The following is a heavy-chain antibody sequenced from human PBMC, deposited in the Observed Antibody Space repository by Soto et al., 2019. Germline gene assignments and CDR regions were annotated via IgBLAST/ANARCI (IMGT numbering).Heavy chain of an antibody. Sequence: QVPLVQSGAEVKKAGASVRVSCKASGYSFATFGVSWVRQAPGQGLEWMGWISPETGDTNYAQKLQGRVTLTTDTPSNTAYLELRSLRSEDTAVYYWARDPGAASGFDPWGQGTLVTVSS. CDR3: ARDPGAASGFDP. D-gene: IGHD3-3*01. V-gene: IGHV1-18*01. CDR1: GYSFATFG. J-gene: IGHJ5*02. CDR2: ISPETGDT.